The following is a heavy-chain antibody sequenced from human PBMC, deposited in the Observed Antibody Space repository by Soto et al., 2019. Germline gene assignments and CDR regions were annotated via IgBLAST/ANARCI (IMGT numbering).Heavy chain of an antibody. D-gene: IGHD3-10*01. CDR2: MNPNSGNT. V-gene: IGHV1-8*01. J-gene: IGHJ6*02. Sequence: ASVKVSCKASGYTFTSYDINWVRQATGQGLEWMGWMNPNSGNTGYAQKFQGRVTMTRNTSISTAYMELSSLRSEDTAVYYCARALSIVFGEWLDYYYGKDVWGQGTTVTVSS. CDR1: GYTFTSYD. CDR3: ARALSIVFGEWLDYYYGKDV.